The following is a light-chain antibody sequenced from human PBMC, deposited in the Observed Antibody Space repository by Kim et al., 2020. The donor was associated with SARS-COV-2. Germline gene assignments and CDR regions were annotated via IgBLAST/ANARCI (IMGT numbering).Light chain of an antibody. J-gene: IGLJ2*01. Sequence: TCCVSGQRDSLGSYNASWYQQNPGPSPIPLIYSKNNRPSGIPDRFSGSSSGNTASLTITGFQSEDEADNYCNAGDNRSIPSVFGGGLQLT. CDR2: SKN. CDR3: NAGDNRSIPSV. CDR1: SLGSYN. V-gene: IGLV3-19*01.